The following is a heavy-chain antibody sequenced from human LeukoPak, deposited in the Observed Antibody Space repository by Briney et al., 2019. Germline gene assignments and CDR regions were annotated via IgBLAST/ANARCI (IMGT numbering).Heavy chain of an antibody. CDR3: ARERIAAVGTGWFDP. V-gene: IGHV3-30*04. CDR1: GFTFSSYA. D-gene: IGHD6-13*01. Sequence: GGSLRLSCEASGFTFSSYAMHWVRQAPGKGLEWVAVISYDGNNKYYADSEKGRFTISRDNSKNTLYLRMNSLRAEDTAVYYCARERIAAVGTGWFDPWGQGTLVTVSS. CDR2: ISYDGNNK. J-gene: IGHJ5*02.